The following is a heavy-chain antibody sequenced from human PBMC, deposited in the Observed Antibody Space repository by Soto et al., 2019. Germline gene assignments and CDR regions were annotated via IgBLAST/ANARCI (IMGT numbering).Heavy chain of an antibody. Sequence: QVQLVESGGGVVQPGRSLRVSCAASGFTFSIYAMHWVRQAPGTGLEWVAVISYYGTKTYYADSVKGRFTISRDNSKNTLYLKMTSLIDGATAGEYCAKGRGRSREWLMDRFAYWAQGTLVTVS. V-gene: IGHV3-30*18. CDR1: GFTFSIYA. CDR2: ISYYGTKT. J-gene: IGHJ4*02. D-gene: IGHD3-3*01. CDR3: AKGRGRSREWLMDRFAY.